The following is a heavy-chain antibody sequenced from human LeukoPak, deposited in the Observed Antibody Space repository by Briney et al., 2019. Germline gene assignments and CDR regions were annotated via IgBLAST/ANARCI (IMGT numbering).Heavy chain of an antibody. CDR1: GFTFSSYS. J-gene: IGHJ4*02. CDR3: AKIAVAGGSDY. V-gene: IGHV3-23*01. D-gene: IGHD6-19*01. CDR2: ISGSGDST. Sequence: GGSLRLSCAASGFTFSSYSMNWVRQAPGKGLEWVSTISGSGDSTYYADSVKGRFTISRDNSKDTLYLQMSSVRAEDTAVYYCAKIAVAGGSDYWGQGTLVTVSS.